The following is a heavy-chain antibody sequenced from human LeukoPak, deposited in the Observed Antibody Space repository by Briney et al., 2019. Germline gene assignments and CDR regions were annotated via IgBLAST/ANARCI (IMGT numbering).Heavy chain of an antibody. CDR1: GFTFRSYG. Sequence: GGSLRLSCAASGFTFRSYGMHWVRQAPGQGLEWVAFIQYDGRGGYYTDSVKGRFTISRDNSKNTLFLQMSSLRAEDTAVYYCAKGYSYHIDYWGQGTLVTVSS. J-gene: IGHJ4*02. CDR2: IQYDGRGG. D-gene: IGHD5-18*01. V-gene: IGHV3-30*02. CDR3: AKGYSYHIDY.